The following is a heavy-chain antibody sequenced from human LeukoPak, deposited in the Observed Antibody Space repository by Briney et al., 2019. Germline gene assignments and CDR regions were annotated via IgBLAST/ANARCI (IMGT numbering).Heavy chain of an antibody. V-gene: IGHV4-34*01. J-gene: IGHJ6*03. CDR1: GGSFSNYY. CDR3: ARRWNYGRNYYIDA. CDR2: INDSGRI. Sequence: PSETLSLTCAVYGGSFSNYYWSRIRQPPGKGLEWIGEINDSGRINYNPSLMSRVTVSVDTSKNQFSLRLTSVTATDTAVYYCARRWNYGRNYYIDAWGNGATVSVSS. D-gene: IGHD1-7*01.